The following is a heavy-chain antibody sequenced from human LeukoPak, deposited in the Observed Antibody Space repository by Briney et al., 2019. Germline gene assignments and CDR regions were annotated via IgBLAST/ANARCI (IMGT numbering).Heavy chain of an antibody. J-gene: IGHJ4*02. CDR2: IIPIIDIT. Sequence: ASVKVSCKASGATFSRYALNWARQAPGQGLEWMGRIIPIIDITHYAQKFQGRVTITADKSTSTVFLDLSSLRSDDTALYYCATAPQRGYNPFDYWGQGTLVTVSS. D-gene: IGHD5-24*01. V-gene: IGHV1-69*04. CDR1: GATFSRYA. CDR3: ATAPQRGYNPFDY.